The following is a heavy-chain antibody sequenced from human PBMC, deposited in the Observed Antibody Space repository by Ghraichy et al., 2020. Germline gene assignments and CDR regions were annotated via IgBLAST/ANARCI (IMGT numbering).Heavy chain of an antibody. V-gene: IGHV4-39*02. Sequence: SETLSLTCTVSGGSITSRNYYWGWIRQPPGKGLEWIGSIYYSGSTYYNPSLNSRVTISVDRSKNQFSLKLRSVTAADTAVYYCARETIIVGATYSFDYWGQGTLVTVSS. CDR2: IYYSGST. CDR1: GGSITSRNYY. J-gene: IGHJ4*02. CDR3: ARETIIVGATYSFDY. D-gene: IGHD1-26*01.